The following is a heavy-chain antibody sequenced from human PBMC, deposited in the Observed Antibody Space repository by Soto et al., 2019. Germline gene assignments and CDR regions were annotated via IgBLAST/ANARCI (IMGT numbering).Heavy chain of an antibody. Sequence: EVQLLESGGGLVQPGGSLRLSCAASGFTFSNYAMTWVRQAPKKGLEWVSALSGGGGSTYYADSVKGRFTISRDNSMNTRFLQMNSLRAEDTAVYYCAKAQAYYGSGFLWFDPWGQGTLVTVSS. CDR3: AKAQAYYGSGFLWFDP. J-gene: IGHJ5*02. CDR1: GFTFSNYA. D-gene: IGHD3-10*01. V-gene: IGHV3-23*01. CDR2: LSGGGGST.